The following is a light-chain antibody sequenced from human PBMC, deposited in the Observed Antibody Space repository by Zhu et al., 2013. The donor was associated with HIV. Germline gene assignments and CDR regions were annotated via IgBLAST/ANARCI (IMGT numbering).Light chain of an antibody. CDR3: QHSYSTPPIT. CDR1: QSIGTF. CDR2: GAS. J-gene: IGKJ5*01. Sequence: DIQMTQSPSSLSASVGDRVTITCRASQSIGTFLNWYQQKPGKAPNLMIFGASYLQSGVPSRFSGSGSGTDFTLTISSLHPEDFATYYCQHSYSTPPITFGQGTRLDVK. V-gene: IGKV1-39*01.